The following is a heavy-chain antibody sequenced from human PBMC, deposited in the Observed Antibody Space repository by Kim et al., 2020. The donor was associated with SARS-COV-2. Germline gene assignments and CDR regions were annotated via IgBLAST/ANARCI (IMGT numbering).Heavy chain of an antibody. Sequence: SETLSLTCTVYGGSFSGYYWSWSRQPPGKGLEWVGEINLSGSTNYNPNLTSRVTISVDSTKNQFSLSLSSMTAADTAVYYCARGRVTMIVVVPDWYFELWGRGTLLTVSS. CDR2: INLSGST. V-gene: IGHV4-34*01. J-gene: IGHJ2*01. CDR3: ARGRVTMIVVVPDWYFEL. CDR1: GGSFSGYY. D-gene: IGHD3-22*01.